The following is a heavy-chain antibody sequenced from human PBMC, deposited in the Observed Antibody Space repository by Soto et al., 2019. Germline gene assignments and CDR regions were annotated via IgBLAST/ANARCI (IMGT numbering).Heavy chain of an antibody. Sequence: SGTLSLTCAISGGSFSVYYWNWIRQSPGKGLEWIGEVNHAGSSNYNPSLRSRVTISVDTSKNQFSLKLSSVTAADTAVYFCARDSTRRGACDIWGQGTMVTVSS. CDR1: GGSFSVYY. J-gene: IGHJ3*02. D-gene: IGHD4-4*01. V-gene: IGHV4-34*01. CDR3: ARDSTRRGACDI. CDR2: VNHAGSS.